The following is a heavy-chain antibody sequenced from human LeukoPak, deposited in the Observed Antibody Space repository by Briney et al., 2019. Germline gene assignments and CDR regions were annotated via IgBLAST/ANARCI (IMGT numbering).Heavy chain of an antibody. CDR2: INHSGST. CDR3: ARRGIVVVVAARRAFDI. CDR1: GGSISSYY. V-gene: IGHV4-34*01. J-gene: IGHJ3*02. D-gene: IGHD2-15*01. Sequence: SETLSLTCTVSGGSISSYYWSWIRQPPGKGLEWIGEINHSGSTNYNPSLKSRVTISVDTSKNQFSLKLSSVTAADTAVYYCARRGIVVVVAARRAFDIWGQGTMVTVSS.